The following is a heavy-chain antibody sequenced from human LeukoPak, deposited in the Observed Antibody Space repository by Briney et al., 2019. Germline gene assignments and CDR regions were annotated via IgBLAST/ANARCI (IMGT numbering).Heavy chain of an antibody. Sequence: ASETLSLTCTVSVGYISSGGYYWRWIRQPPGKGLKRIGYICHSGSTYYNPSLKSRVTISVDRSKNQFSLKLSSVTAADTAVYYCARDPSVLGGYGSGSPVPYFDYWGQGTLVTVSS. CDR3: ARDPSVLGGYGSGSPVPYFDY. CDR1: VGYISSGGYY. V-gene: IGHV4-30-2*01. D-gene: IGHD3-10*01. CDR2: ICHSGST. J-gene: IGHJ4*02.